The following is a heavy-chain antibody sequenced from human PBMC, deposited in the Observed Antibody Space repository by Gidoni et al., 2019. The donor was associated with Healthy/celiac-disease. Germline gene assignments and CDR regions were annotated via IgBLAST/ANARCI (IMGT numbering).Heavy chain of an antibody. J-gene: IGHJ4*02. CDR1: GFTFSSYG. CDR2: ISYDGSNK. Sequence: QVQLVESGGGVVQPGRSLRLSCAASGFTFSSYGMHWVRQAPGKGLEWVAVISYDGSNKYYADSVKGRFTISRDNSKNTLYLQMNSLRAEDTAVYYCAKAHGVGDYGSYYFDYWGQGTLVTVSS. D-gene: IGHD4-17*01. CDR3: AKAHGVGDYGSYYFDY. V-gene: IGHV3-30*18.